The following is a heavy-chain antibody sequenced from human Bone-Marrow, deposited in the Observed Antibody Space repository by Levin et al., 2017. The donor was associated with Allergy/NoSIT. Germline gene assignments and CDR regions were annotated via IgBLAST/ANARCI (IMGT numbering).Heavy chain of an antibody. CDR3: AKIGAGMSGAFDI. V-gene: IGHV1-69*10. CDR2: VVPTLGSSRI. CDR1: GGVFNNYS. J-gene: IGHJ3*02. Sequence: KISCKASGGVFNNYSINWVRKAPGQGLEWMGGVVPTLGSSRISYAQNFQDRLTITADTMELRSLRFEDTAVYYCAKIGAGMSGAFDIWGQGTLVTVSS. D-gene: IGHD4/OR15-4a*01.